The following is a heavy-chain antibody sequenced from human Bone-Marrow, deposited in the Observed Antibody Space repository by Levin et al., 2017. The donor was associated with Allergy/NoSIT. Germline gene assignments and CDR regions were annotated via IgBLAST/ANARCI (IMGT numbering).Heavy chain of an antibody. Sequence: SETLSLTCTVTGDSISSSYWWTWFRQSPGEGLQWIGEIYHRGGTTYNPSLRTRVTISLAKSTNQFFLKMRSVTAADTALYYCARTRDGSGSYYSTFDKWGQGIQVTVSS. CDR3: ARTRDGSGSYYSTFDK. V-gene: IGHV4-4*02. CDR1: GDSISSSYW. J-gene: IGHJ4*02. CDR2: IYHRGGT. D-gene: IGHD3-10*01.